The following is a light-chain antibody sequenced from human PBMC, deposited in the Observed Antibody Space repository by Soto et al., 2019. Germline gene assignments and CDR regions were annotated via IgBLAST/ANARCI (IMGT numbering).Light chain of an antibody. CDR3: CAYAGRSNGV. CDR1: SDDVGAYKY. Sequence: QSALTQPASVSGSPGQSITISCAGTSDDVGAYKYVSWYQQHPGKAPQLLIYEATNRPSGVSDRFSGSKSGNTASLTISGLQAQDESTYHCCAYAGRSNGVFGGGTKVTVL. CDR2: EAT. V-gene: IGLV2-14*01. J-gene: IGLJ3*02.